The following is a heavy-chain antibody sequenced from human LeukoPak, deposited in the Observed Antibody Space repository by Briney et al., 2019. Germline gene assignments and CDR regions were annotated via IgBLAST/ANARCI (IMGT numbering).Heavy chain of an antibody. CDR2: INAGNGNT. Sequence: ASVKVSCTASGYTFTSYAMHWVRQAPGQRLEWMGWINAGNGNTKYSQKFQGRVTITRDTSASTAYMELSSLRSEDTAVYYCARGWWSPKGMDVWGQGTTVTVSS. D-gene: IGHD2-15*01. CDR3: ARGWWSPKGMDV. V-gene: IGHV1-3*01. J-gene: IGHJ6*02. CDR1: GYTFTSYA.